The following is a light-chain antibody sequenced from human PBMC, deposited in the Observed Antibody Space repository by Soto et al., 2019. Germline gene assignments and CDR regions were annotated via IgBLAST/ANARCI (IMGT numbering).Light chain of an antibody. Sequence: QSALTQPASVSGSLGQSITISCTGSRSDIGSYDFVSWYQHHPGKAPKLIIFQVTGRPSGVSSRFSGSKSDYTASLTISGLKPEDEADYYCSSYTSSTTRWIFGGGTKLTVL. CDR3: SSYTSSTTRWI. J-gene: IGLJ3*02. CDR2: QVT. V-gene: IGLV2-14*01. CDR1: RSDIGSYDF.